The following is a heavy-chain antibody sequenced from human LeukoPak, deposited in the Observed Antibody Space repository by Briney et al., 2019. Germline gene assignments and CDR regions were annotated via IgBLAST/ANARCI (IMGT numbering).Heavy chain of an antibody. CDR3: ARDFPAAGWIDH. CDR2: IHHSGST. CDR1: GGSISSYY. J-gene: IGHJ5*02. D-gene: IGHD6-13*01. Sequence: SETLSLTCTISGGSISSYYWSWIRQPPGKGLEWIGYIHHSGSTYYDPSLKSRVTISVDRSKNQFSLKLSSVTAADTAVYYCARDFPAAGWIDHWGQGTLVTVSS. V-gene: IGHV4-59*12.